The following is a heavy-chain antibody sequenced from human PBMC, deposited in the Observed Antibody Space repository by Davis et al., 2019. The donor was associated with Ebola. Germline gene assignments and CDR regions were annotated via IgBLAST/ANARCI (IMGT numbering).Heavy chain of an antibody. V-gene: IGHV5-51*01. CDR2: IYPGDSDT. CDR3: ARRGGWSGAFLDY. Sequence: GESLKISCKGSGYTFTTFWIGWVRQMPGKGLGWLGIIYPGDSDTRNSTSFQGQVTIPADKSITTAYMQWSSLKASDTAMYYCARRGGWSGAFLDYWGQGTLVTVSS. CDR1: GYTFTTFW. J-gene: IGHJ4*02. D-gene: IGHD3-3*02.